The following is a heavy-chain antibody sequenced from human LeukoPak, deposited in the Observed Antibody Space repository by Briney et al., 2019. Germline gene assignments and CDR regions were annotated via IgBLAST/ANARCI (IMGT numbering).Heavy chain of an antibody. CDR1: GGSLSSYY. CDR3: ARGGDYYDSSGYYYVYFDY. Sequence: SETLSLTCTVSGGSLSSYYWSWIRQPAGKGLEWVGRIYTSGSSNYNPSLKSRVTMSVDTSKNQSPLKMSSVTAADTAVYYCARGGDYYDSSGYYYVYFDYWGQGTLVTVSS. D-gene: IGHD3-22*01. V-gene: IGHV4-4*07. J-gene: IGHJ4*02. CDR2: IYTSGSS.